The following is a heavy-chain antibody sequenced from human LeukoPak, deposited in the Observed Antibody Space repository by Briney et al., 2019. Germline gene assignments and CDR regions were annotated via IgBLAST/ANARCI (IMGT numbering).Heavy chain of an antibody. CDR3: AKDRIVISFGDVSKH. D-gene: IGHD3-10*01. J-gene: IGHJ1*01. CDR1: GFIFSGYG. V-gene: IGHV3-30*18. Sequence: GRSLRLSCAASGFIFSGYGMHWVRQAPGKGLEWVALISHDESNKHYADSVKGRFTISRDNSKNTLYLQMNSLRVEDTAIYYCAKDRIVISFGDVSKHWGQGTLVTVSS. CDR2: ISHDESNK.